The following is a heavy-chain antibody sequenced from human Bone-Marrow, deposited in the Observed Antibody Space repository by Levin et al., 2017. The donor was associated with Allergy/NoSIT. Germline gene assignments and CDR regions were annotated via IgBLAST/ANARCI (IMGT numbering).Heavy chain of an antibody. CDR3: ATFACSRISCYGRYFQH. D-gene: IGHD2-2*01. Sequence: GSLRLSCGVSGGSISSNNWWSWVRQSPGKGLEWIGEIYHRGETQYNPSLKSRATLSVDKSANQFSLKLSSVTAADTAVYYCATFACSRISCYGRYFQHWGQGTLVTVSS. CDR2: IYHRGET. CDR1: GGSISSNNW. J-gene: IGHJ1*01. V-gene: IGHV4-4*02.